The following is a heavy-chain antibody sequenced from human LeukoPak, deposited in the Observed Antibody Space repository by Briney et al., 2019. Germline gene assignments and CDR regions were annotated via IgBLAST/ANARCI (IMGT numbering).Heavy chain of an antibody. CDR1: GFTFSSYA. Sequence: GGSLRLSCAASGFTFSSYAMSWVRQAPGKGLEWVSAISASGGSTYYADSVKGRFTISRDNSKNTLYLQMNSLRAEDTAVYYCAKDRGSGLLHDAFDIWGQGTMVTVSS. CDR3: AKDRGSGLLHDAFDI. D-gene: IGHD6-19*01. V-gene: IGHV3-23*01. CDR2: ISASGGST. J-gene: IGHJ3*02.